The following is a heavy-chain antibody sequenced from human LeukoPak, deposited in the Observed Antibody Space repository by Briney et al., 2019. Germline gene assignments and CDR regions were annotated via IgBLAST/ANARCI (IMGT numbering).Heavy chain of an antibody. J-gene: IGHJ4*02. Sequence: KPSETLSLTCTVSSGSISRYYWSWIRQSPGKGLEWIGYIYYSGSTNYNPSLKSRVTISVDTSKNQFSLKLSSVTAADTAVYYCARSRYIVVVPAAIGPYFDYWGQGTLVTVSS. V-gene: IGHV4-59*01. CDR3: ARSRYIVVVPAAIGPYFDY. CDR2: IYYSGST. D-gene: IGHD2-2*01. CDR1: SGSISRYY.